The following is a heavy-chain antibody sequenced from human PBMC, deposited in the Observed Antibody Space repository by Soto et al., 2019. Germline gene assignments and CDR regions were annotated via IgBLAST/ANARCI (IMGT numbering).Heavy chain of an antibody. D-gene: IGHD2-15*01. V-gene: IGHV3-23*01. CDR1: GFTFSSSD. Sequence: EVQLLDSWGGLVQPGGSLRLSCEASGFTFSSSDMCWVRQAPGKGLEWISSITTSGASTFYADSVKGRFTISRDNSKNTLYLQMNRLRVDDTAVYFCAKGGGGEHGDLGQGNPVAFSS. CDR2: ITTSGAST. J-gene: IGHJ4*02. CDR3: AKGGGGEHGD.